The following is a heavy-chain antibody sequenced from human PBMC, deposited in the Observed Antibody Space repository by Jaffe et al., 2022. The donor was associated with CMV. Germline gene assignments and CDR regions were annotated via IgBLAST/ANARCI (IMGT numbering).Heavy chain of an antibody. CDR2: MNPNSGNT. J-gene: IGHJ6*02. Sequence: QVQLVQSGAEVKKPGASVKVSCKASGYTFTSYDINWVRQATGQGLEWMGWMNPNSGNTGYAQKFQGRVTMTRNTSISTAYMELSSLRSEDTAVYYCARGRYSSSWYELSLGNYYYYYGMDVWGQGTTVTVSS. CDR3: ARGRYSSSWYELSLGNYYYYYGMDV. V-gene: IGHV1-8*01. D-gene: IGHD6-13*01. CDR1: GYTFTSYD.